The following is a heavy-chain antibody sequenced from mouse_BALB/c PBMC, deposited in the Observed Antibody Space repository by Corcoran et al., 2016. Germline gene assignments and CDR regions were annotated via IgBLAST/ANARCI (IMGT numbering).Heavy chain of an antibody. CDR3: ARGAVVATDAMDY. V-gene: IGHV1-9*01. CDR1: GYTFSSYW. J-gene: IGHJ4*01. D-gene: IGHD1-1*01. CDR2: ILPGSGST. Sequence: QVQLQQSGAELMKPGASVKISCKATGYTFSSYWIEWVKQRPGHGLEWIGEILPGSGSTNYNEKFKGKATFTADTSSNTAYMQLSSLTSEDSAVYYCARGAVVATDAMDYWGQGTSVTVSS.